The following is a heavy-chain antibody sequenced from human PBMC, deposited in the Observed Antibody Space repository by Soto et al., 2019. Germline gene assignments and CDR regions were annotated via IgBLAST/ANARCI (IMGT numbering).Heavy chain of an antibody. Sequence: EVQLLESGGGLVQPGGSLRLSCAASGFTFSSYAMSWVRQAPGKGLEWVSAISGSGGSTYYADSVKGRFTISRDNSKNTLYLQMNSLRAEDTAVYYCAKEGLKIWGSYWIFDYWGQGTLVTVSS. CDR2: ISGSGGST. CDR1: GFTFSSYA. J-gene: IGHJ4*02. CDR3: AKEGLKIWGSYWIFDY. D-gene: IGHD1-26*01. V-gene: IGHV3-23*01.